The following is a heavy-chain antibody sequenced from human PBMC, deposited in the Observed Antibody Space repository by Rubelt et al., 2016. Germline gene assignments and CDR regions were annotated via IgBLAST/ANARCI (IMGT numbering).Heavy chain of an antibody. CDR3: ARDHQWLPPDGMDV. J-gene: IGHJ6*02. Sequence: QVQLVQSGAEVKKPGASVKVSCKASGYTFTSYAMHWVRQAPGQRLEWMGWINAGNGNTKYSQKFQGRVTMTTDTSTSTAYMELRSLRSDDTAVYYCARDHQWLPPDGMDVWGQGTTVTVSS. V-gene: IGHV1-3*01. D-gene: IGHD6-19*01. CDR1: GYTFTSYA. CDR2: INAGNGNT.